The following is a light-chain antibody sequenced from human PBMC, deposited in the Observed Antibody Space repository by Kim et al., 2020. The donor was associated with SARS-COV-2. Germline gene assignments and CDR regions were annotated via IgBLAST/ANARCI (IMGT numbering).Light chain of an antibody. J-gene: IGKJ2*01. V-gene: IGKV3-20*01. Sequence: EILLTQSPVTLSLSPGERATLSCRASQSLSSSYLAWFQQKAGQAPRLLVYATSSRATGIPDRFSGSGSGTDFTLTITRLEPEDSAVYYCQQYGKTFGQGTKLEI. CDR1: QSLSSSY. CDR2: ATS. CDR3: QQYGKT.